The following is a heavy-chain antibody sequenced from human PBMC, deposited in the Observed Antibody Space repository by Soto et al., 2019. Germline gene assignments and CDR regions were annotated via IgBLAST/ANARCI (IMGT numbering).Heavy chain of an antibody. CDR2: IYYSGST. Sequence: SETLSLTSTFSGGSISSSSYYWGWIRQPPGKGLEWIGSIYYSGSTYYNPSLKSRVTISVDTSKNQFSLKLSSVTAADTAVYYCASGYSKYDAFDIWGQGTMVTVSS. CDR1: GGSISSSSYY. D-gene: IGHD4-4*01. J-gene: IGHJ3*02. V-gene: IGHV4-39*01. CDR3: ASGYSKYDAFDI.